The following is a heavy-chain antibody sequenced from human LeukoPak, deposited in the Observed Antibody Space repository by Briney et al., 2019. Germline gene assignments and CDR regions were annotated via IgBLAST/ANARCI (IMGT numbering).Heavy chain of an antibody. CDR3: ASTWIQLWFFDY. J-gene: IGHJ4*02. Sequence: PSETLSLTCTVSGGSLSSSSYYWGWIRQPPGTGLEWIGSIYDSGSTYYNPSLKSRVTISVDTSKNQFSLKLSSVTAADTAVYYCASTWIQLWFFDYWGQGTLVTVSS. D-gene: IGHD5-18*01. CDR1: GGSLSSSSYY. CDR2: IYDSGST. V-gene: IGHV4-39*01.